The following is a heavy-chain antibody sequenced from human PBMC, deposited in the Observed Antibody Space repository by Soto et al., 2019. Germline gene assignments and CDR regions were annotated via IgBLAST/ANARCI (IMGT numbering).Heavy chain of an antibody. CDR2: ISSSSSTI. Sequence: QAGGSLRLSCAASGFTFSSYSMNWVRQAPGKGLEWVSYISSSSSTIYYADSVKGRFTISRDNAKNSLYLQMNSLRDEDTAVYYCAREPYYYDSSGYYPLGYWGQGTLVTVSS. CDR3: AREPYYYDSSGYYPLGY. J-gene: IGHJ4*02. D-gene: IGHD3-22*01. CDR1: GFTFSSYS. V-gene: IGHV3-48*02.